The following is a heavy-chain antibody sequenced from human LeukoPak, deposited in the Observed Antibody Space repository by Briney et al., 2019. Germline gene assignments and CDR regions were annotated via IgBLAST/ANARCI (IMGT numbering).Heavy chain of an antibody. D-gene: IGHD6-13*01. CDR2: ISSTSTYI. J-gene: IGHJ4*02. CDR1: GFIFSRYT. Sequence: NPGGSLRLSCAASGFIFSRYTMNWVRQAPGKGLEWVSSISSTSTYIYYADSVKGRSTISRDNAKKSLHLQMNSLRADDTAVYYCTRDEDEELVRDYWGQGTVVTVSS. V-gene: IGHV3-21*01. CDR3: TRDEDEELVRDY.